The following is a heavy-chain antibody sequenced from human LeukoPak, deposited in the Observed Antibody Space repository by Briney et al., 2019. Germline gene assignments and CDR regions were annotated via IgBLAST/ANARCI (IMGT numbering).Heavy chain of an antibody. CDR3: AVARGYSNYHAIDY. Sequence: GGSLRLSCAASGFTVSSNYMSWVRLAPGKGLEWVSVFYSGGSSYYADSVKGRFTISRDNSKNTLYLQMNSLRAEDTAVYYCAVARGYSNYHAIDYWGQGTLVTVSS. J-gene: IGHJ4*02. CDR2: FYSGGSS. D-gene: IGHD4-11*01. V-gene: IGHV3-53*01. CDR1: GFTVSSNY.